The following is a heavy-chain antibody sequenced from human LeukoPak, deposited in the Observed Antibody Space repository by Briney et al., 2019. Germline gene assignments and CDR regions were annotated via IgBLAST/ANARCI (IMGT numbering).Heavy chain of an antibody. CDR2: IRYDESKE. V-gene: IGHV3-30*02. J-gene: IGHJ4*02. CDR1: GFTFSTYG. CDR3: AKALVTTLINTYQIDF. D-gene: IGHD4-23*01. Sequence: GGSLRLSCAASGFTFSTYGMHWVRQSPGQGLERVAFIRYDESKEFYADSLKGRFTASRDNSQNTLFLQINSLRTEDTAVYYCAKALVTTLINTYQIDFWGQGTLVTVSS.